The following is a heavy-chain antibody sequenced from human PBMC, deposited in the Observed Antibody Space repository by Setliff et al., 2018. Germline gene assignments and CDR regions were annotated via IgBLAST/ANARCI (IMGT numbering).Heavy chain of an antibody. CDR1: GFFFRSHE. D-gene: IGHD3-22*01. CDR2: ISPSGSFI. Sequence: GGSLRLSCAASGFFFRSHEMNWVRQAPGKGLEWVASISPSGSFIYYADSVKGRFTISRDNSRRSVLLQIDSLRVEDTAVYFCARMPTSGYYASPKYYMDVWGKGTTVTVSS. CDR3: ARMPTSGYYASPKYYMDV. J-gene: IGHJ6*03. V-gene: IGHV3-21*01.